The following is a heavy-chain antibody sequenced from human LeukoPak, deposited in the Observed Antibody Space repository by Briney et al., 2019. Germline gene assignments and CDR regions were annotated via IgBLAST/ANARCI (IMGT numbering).Heavy chain of an antibody. J-gene: IGHJ6*04. CDR3: VLGGLYVVVTVEKYYYGMDV. CDR1: EFTFSNYE. CDR2: ISSSGNTK. D-gene: IGHD2-21*02. V-gene: IGHV3-48*03. Sequence: GGSLRLSCAASEFTFSNYEMKWVRQAPGKGLEWVAYISSSGNTKYYADSVRGRFTIPRDNAKNSLYLQMNSLRAEDTAVYYCVLGGLYVVVTVEKYYYGMDVWGKGTTVTVSS.